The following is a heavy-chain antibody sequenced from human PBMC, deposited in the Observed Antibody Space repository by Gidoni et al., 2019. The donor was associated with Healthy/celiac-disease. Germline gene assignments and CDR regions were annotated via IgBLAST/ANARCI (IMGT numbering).Heavy chain of an antibody. V-gene: IGHV3-7*05. CDR2: IKQDGSEK. CDR3: ARGGYMDSLAAGPYYYYGMDV. J-gene: IGHJ6*02. Sequence: EVQLVESGGGLVQPGGSLRLSCAASGFTFSSYWMSGVRQAPGKGLEWVANIKQDGSEKYYVDSVKGRFTISRDNAKNSLYLQMNSLRAEDTAVYYCARGGYMDSLAAGPYYYYGMDVWGQGTTVTVSS. CDR1: GFTFSSYW. D-gene: IGHD2-2*02.